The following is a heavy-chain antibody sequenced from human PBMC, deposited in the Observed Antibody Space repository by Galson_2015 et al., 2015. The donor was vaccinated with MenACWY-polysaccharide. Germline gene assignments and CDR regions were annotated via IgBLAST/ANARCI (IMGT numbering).Heavy chain of an antibody. V-gene: IGHV3-7*03. Sequence: SLRLSCAASGVTFSNYWRCWVRQAPGKGLEWVANIKQDGSDKYYVDSVKGRFTISRDNAKTSLYLQMNSLRAEDTAMYYCASQTWKGYFDYWGQGTLVTVSS. D-gene: IGHD1-1*01. CDR1: GVTFSNYW. CDR2: IKQDGSDK. CDR3: ASQTWKGYFDY. J-gene: IGHJ4*02.